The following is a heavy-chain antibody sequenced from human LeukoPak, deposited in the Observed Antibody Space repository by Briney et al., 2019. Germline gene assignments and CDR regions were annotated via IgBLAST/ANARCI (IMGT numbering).Heavy chain of an antibody. V-gene: IGHV1-69*13. D-gene: IGHD2-15*01. J-gene: IGHJ5*02. CDR3: ARDLGYCSGGSCYARGSWFDP. Sequence: SVKVSCKASGGTFSSYAISWVRQAPGQGLEWMGGIIPIFGTANYAQKFQGRVTIAADESTSTAYMELRSLRSEDTAVYYCARDLGYCSGGSCYARGSWFDPWGQGTLVTVSS. CDR2: IIPIFGTA. CDR1: GGTFSSYA.